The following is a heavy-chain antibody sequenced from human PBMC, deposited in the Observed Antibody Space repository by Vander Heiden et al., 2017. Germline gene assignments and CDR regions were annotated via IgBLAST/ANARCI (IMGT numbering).Heavy chain of an antibody. CDR2: IIPIFGTA. V-gene: IGHV1-69*01. CDR3: AGRSSRGYSYGSNFDY. J-gene: IGHJ4*02. D-gene: IGHD5-18*01. Sequence: QVQLVQSGAGGQKPGSSVKVSCKASGGTFSSHAISWVRQAPGQGLEWMGGIIPIFGTANYAQKFQGRVTITADESTSTAYMELSSLRSEDTAVYYCAGRSSRGYSYGSNFDYWGQGTLVTVSS. CDR1: GGTFSSHA.